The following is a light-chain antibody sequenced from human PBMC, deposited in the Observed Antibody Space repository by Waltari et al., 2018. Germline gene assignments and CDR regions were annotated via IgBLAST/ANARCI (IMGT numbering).Light chain of an antibody. CDR3: HQYNNWPPNT. CDR1: QSVTTN. CDR2: RAS. J-gene: IGKJ2*01. V-gene: IGKV3-15*01. Sequence: LTQSPATMSVSPGERVTLPSRASQSVTTNLAWYQQKPGQAPRLLIYRASTRATGVPARFSGSGSGTEFTLTINALQSEDFAVYYCHQYNNWPPNTFGQGTLVEIK.